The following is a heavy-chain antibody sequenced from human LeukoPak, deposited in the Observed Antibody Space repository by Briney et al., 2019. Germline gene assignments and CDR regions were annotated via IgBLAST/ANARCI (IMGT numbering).Heavy chain of an antibody. CDR2: ISNDGTNK. J-gene: IGHJ4*02. Sequence: PGGSLRLSCAASGFTFDDYAMHWVRQAPGKGLEWLAVISNDGTNKNYVDSVKGRFTISRDSSKNTLYLQMNSLRSDDTAVYYCAKAMGSIGWAFDSWGQGTLVTVSS. V-gene: IGHV3-30*18. CDR1: GFTFDDYA. D-gene: IGHD6-25*01. CDR3: AKAMGSIGWAFDS.